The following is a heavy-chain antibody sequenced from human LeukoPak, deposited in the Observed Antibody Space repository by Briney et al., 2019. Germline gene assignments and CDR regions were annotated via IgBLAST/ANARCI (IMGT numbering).Heavy chain of an antibody. CDR3: ARDLASNWFDP. CDR2: IYYSGST. J-gene: IGHJ5*02. CDR1: GGSISRGGYY. D-gene: IGHD5-12*01. V-gene: IGHV4-31*03. Sequence: SGTLSLTCTVSGGSISRGGYYWSWIRQHPGKGLEWIGYIYYSGSTYYNPSLKSRVTISVDTSKNQFSLKLSSVTAADTAVYYCARDLASNWFDPWGQGTLVTVSS.